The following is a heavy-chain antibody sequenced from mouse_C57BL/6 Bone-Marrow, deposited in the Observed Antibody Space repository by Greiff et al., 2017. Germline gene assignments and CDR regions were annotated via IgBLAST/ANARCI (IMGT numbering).Heavy chain of an antibody. J-gene: IGHJ3*01. Sequence: EVKLVESGGGLVQPGGSLKLSCAASGFTFSDYGMAWVRQAPRKGPEWVAFISNLAYSIYYADTVTGRFTISRENAKNTLYLERSSLRSEDTAMYYCAKFITTGWFAYWGQGTLVTVSA. CDR3: AKFITTGWFAY. CDR1: GFTFSDYG. CDR2: ISNLAYSI. V-gene: IGHV5-15*01. D-gene: IGHD1-1*01.